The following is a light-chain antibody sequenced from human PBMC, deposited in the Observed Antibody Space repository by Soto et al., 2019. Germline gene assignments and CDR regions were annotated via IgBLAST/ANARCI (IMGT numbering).Light chain of an antibody. V-gene: IGLV2-14*01. CDR1: SSDVGGYNY. CDR3: TSYTSSGTYV. J-gene: IGLJ1*01. CDR2: DVS. Sequence: QSVLTQPASLSGSPGQSITVSCTGTSSDVGGYNYVSWHQQHPGKAPKLTIYDVSSRPSGVSNRFSASKSGNTASLTISGLQAEDEADYYCTSYTSSGTYVFGIGTKVTVL.